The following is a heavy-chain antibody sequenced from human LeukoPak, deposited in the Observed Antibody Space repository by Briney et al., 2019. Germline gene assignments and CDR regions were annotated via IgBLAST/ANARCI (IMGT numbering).Heavy chain of an antibody. Sequence: GGSLRLSCAASGFTFSSYGMSWVRQAPGKGLEWVSAISGSGGSTYYADSVKGRFTISRDNSKNTLYLQMNSLRAEDTAVYYCAKDLYSSSWYGSNWFDPWGQGTLVTVSS. V-gene: IGHV3-23*01. CDR3: AKDLYSSSWYGSNWFDP. J-gene: IGHJ5*02. CDR2: ISGSGGST. D-gene: IGHD6-13*01. CDR1: GFTFSSYG.